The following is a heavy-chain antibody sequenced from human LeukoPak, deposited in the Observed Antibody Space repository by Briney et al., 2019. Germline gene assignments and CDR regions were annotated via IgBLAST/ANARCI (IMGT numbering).Heavy chain of an antibody. Sequence: GGSLRLSCAVSGIALSNYGMSWVRQAPGKGLEWVAGITGSGSSTNYADSVKGRFTISRDNPKNTLYLQMNSLRAEDTAVYFCAKRGAVIRVILVGFHKEAYYFDSWGQGALVTVSS. CDR3: AKRGAVIRVILVGFHKEAYYFDS. D-gene: IGHD3-22*01. J-gene: IGHJ4*02. CDR1: GIALSNYG. V-gene: IGHV3-23*01. CDR2: ITGSGSST.